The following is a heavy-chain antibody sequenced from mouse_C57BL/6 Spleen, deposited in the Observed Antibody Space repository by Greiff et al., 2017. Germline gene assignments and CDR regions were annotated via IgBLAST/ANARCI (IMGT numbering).Heavy chain of an antibody. CDR2: ISYDGSN. CDR1: GYSITSGYY. CDR3: AREGTGTGFAY. J-gene: IGHJ3*01. Sequence: EVQRVESGPGLVKPSQSLSLTCSVTGYSITSGYYWNWLRQFPGNKLEWMGYISYDGSNNYNPSLKNRISITRDTSKNQFFLKLNSVTTEDTATYYCAREGTGTGFAYWGQGTLVTVSA. D-gene: IGHD4-1*01. V-gene: IGHV3-6*01.